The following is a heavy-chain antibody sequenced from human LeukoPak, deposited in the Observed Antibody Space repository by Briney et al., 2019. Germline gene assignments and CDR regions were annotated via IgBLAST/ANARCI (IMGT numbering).Heavy chain of an antibody. CDR3: TKDINYGDHRGFDY. J-gene: IGHJ4*02. V-gene: IGHV3-9*03. D-gene: IGHD4-17*01. Sequence: GGSLRLSCAASGFTFDDYAMHWGRQATGKGLEWVSGISWNSGSIAYADSVKGRFTISRDNAKNSLYLQMHSLRAEDMALYYCTKDINYGDHRGFDYWGQGTLVTVSS. CDR1: GFTFDDYA. CDR2: ISWNSGSI.